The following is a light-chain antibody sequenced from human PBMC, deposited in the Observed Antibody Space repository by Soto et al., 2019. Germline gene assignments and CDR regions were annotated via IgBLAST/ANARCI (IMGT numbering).Light chain of an antibody. J-gene: IGLJ3*02. V-gene: IGLV2-11*01. CDR1: STDVGGYNY. CDR2: DVN. Sequence: QSALTQPRSVSGSPGQSVTISCTGTSTDVGGYNYVSWYQHLPGKAPKLIIYDVNKRPSWVPDRFSGSKSGNTASLTISGLQADDEADYYCCSYAGTRVFGGGTKLTVL. CDR3: CSYAGTRV.